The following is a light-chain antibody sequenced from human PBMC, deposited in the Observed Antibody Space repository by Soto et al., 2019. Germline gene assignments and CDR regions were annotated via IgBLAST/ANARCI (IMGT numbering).Light chain of an antibody. CDR1: QSVSSSY. Sequence: EIVLTQSPGTLSLSPGERATLSCRASQSVSSSYLAWYQQKPGQAPRLLIYGASSRATGIPDRFSGSGSGTDFTLNISRLEPEDFAVYYCQQYGSLPRTFGQGTKVEIK. CDR2: GAS. J-gene: IGKJ1*01. CDR3: QQYGSLPRT. V-gene: IGKV3-20*01.